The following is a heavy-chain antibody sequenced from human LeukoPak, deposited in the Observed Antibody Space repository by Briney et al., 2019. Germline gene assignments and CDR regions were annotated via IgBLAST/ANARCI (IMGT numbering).Heavy chain of an antibody. CDR3: ARVGVPAAYYFDY. D-gene: IGHD2-2*01. CDR2: IIPIFGTA. CDR1: GGTFSSYA. Sequence: ASVKVSCKASGGTFSSYAISWVRQAPGQGLEWMGGIIPIFGTANYAQKFQGRVTITADESTSTAYMELSSLRSEDTAVYYCARVGVPAAYYFDYWGQGTLVTVSS. V-gene: IGHV1-69*13. J-gene: IGHJ4*02.